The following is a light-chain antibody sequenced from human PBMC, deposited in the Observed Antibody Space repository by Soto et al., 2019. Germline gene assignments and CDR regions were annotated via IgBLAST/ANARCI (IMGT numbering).Light chain of an antibody. CDR3: QQRSKWPIT. J-gene: IGKJ5*01. Sequence: EIVLTQSPATLSLSPGPRAPLSCRASQSISTYLAWYQQKPGQAPRLFIFDASSRASGVPARFSGSGSGTDFTLTISSLEPEDFAVYYCQQRSKWPITFGQGTRLEI. CDR1: QSISTY. V-gene: IGKV3-11*01. CDR2: DAS.